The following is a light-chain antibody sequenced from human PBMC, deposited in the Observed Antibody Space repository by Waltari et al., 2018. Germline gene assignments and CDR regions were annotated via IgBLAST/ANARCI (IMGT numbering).Light chain of an antibody. CDR3: QQYYIAPFT. CDR1: QNIFFSSKNKSY. CDR2: WAS. Sequence: DIVLTQSPDSLSVSLGEMATITCKSCQNIFFSSKNKSYLTWYQHKAGQPPKLLIYWASTRESGVPDRFSGSGSGTDFTLSISSLQADDVAVYYCQQYYIAPFTFGQGTKLQI. V-gene: IGKV4-1*01. J-gene: IGKJ2*01.